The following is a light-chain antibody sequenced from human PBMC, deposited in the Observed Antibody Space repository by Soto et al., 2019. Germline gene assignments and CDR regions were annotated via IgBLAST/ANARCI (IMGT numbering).Light chain of an antibody. J-gene: IGLJ1*01. CDR3: SSYTSGSSNYV. CDR2: GVT. V-gene: IGLV2-14*01. CDR1: SSDVGAYYS. Sequence: QSVLTQPASVSGSPGQSITISCTGTSSDVGAYYSVSWYQHHPGKAPKLIIYGVTNRPSGVSNRFSGSKSGNTASLTTSGLQAEDEADYHCSSYTSGSSNYVFGTGTKVTVL.